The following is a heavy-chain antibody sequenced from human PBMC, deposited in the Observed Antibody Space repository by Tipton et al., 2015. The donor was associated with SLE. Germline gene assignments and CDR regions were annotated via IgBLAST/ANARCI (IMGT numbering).Heavy chain of an antibody. CDR1: GFPFSRDA. CDR3: AKDGNRDSDRRDYFDY. J-gene: IGHJ4*02. Sequence: GSLRLSCAASGFPFSRDAMSWVRQAPGKGLEWVSVIYSGGSTYYAESVKGRFTITRDNSKNTLYLQMNSLRGEDTAVYYCAKDGNRDSDRRDYFDYWGQGNLGTVSS. V-gene: IGHV3-23*03. D-gene: IGHD5-24*01. CDR2: IYSGGST.